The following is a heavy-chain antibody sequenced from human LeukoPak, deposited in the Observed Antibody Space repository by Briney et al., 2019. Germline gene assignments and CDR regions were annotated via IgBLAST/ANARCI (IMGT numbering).Heavy chain of an antibody. D-gene: IGHD3-22*01. CDR3: ARMSWYYYDSSGYYYFDY. CDR2: IYYSGST. J-gene: IGHJ4*02. V-gene: IGHV4-39*01. Sequence: WVRQPPGKGLEWIGSIYYSGSTYYNPSLKSRVTISVDTSKNQFSLKLSSVTAADTAVFYCARMSWYYYDSSGYYYFDYWGQGTLVTVSS.